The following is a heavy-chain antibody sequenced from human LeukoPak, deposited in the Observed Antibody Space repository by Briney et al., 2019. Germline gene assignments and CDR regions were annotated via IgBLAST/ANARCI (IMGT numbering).Heavy chain of an antibody. V-gene: IGHV3-21*01. CDR1: GFTFASYS. D-gene: IGHD3-22*01. J-gene: IGHJ4*02. CDR3: VRLRRNSDTTGFYYYYDF. CDR2: ISGDSTYI. Sequence: GGSLRLSCAASGFTFASYSMNWVRQAPGKGLEWVSSISGDSTYIYNAGSVKGRFTISRDDARDSLYLQMNSLRAEDTAVYYCVRLRRNSDTTGFYYYYDFWGQGTLVTVSS.